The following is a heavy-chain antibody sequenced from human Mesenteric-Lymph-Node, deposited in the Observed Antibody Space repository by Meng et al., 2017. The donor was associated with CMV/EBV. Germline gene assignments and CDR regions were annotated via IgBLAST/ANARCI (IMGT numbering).Heavy chain of an antibody. CDR3: ARDFYDSSGYYYGAFDI. D-gene: IGHD3-22*01. CDR1: GGTFSSYA. Sequence: SVKVSCKASGGTFSSYAISWVRQAPGQGLEWMGGIIPILGIANYAQKFQGRVTITADKSTSTAYMELSSLRSEDTAVYYCARDFYDSSGYYYGAFDIWGQGTMVTVSS. CDR2: IIPILGIA. V-gene: IGHV1-69*10. J-gene: IGHJ3*02.